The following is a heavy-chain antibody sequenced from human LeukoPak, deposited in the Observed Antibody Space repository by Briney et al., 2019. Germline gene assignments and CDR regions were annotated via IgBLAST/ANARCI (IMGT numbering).Heavy chain of an antibody. Sequence: SVKVSCKASGGTFSSYAISWVRQAPGQGLEWMGGIIPIFGTANYAQKFQGRVTITRNTSISTAYMELSSLRSEDTAVYYCARGHRRRFQEDYYYYMDVWGKGTTVTVSS. CDR3: ARGHRRRFQEDYYYYMDV. V-gene: IGHV1-69*05. CDR1: GGTFSSYA. J-gene: IGHJ6*03. D-gene: IGHD3-3*01. CDR2: IIPIFGTA.